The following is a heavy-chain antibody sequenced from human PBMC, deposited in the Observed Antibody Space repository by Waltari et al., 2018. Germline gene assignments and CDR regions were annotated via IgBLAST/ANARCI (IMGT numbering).Heavy chain of an antibody. CDR2: ISSSGSTI. J-gene: IGHJ6*03. D-gene: IGHD2-2*01. V-gene: IGHV3-11*04. CDR3: ARVGGNIVVVPAARRRYYYYYMDV. CDR1: GFTFSDYY. Sequence: QVQLVESGGGLVKPGGSLRLSCAASGFTFSDYYMSWIRQAPGKGLEWVSYISSSGSTIYYADSVKGRFTISRDNAKNSLYLQMNSLRAEDTAVYYCARVGGNIVVVPAARRRYYYYYMDVWGKGTTVTVS.